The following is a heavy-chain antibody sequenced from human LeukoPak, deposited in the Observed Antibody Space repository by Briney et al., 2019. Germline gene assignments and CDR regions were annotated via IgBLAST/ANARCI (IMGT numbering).Heavy chain of an antibody. V-gene: IGHV3-48*03. CDR2: ISSSGSTI. CDR1: GFTFSSYE. Sequence: GGSLRLPCAASGFTFSSYEMNWVRQAPGKGLEWVSYISSSGSTIYYADSVKGRFTISRDNAKNSLYLQMNSLRAEDTAVYYCACSYDFWSGPDYWGQGTLVTVSS. J-gene: IGHJ4*02. D-gene: IGHD3-3*01. CDR3: ACSYDFWSGPDY.